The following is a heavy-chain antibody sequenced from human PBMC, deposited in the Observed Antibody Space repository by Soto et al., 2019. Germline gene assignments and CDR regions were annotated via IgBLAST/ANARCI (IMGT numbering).Heavy chain of an antibody. J-gene: IGHJ4*02. CDR1: GGSFNGYY. Sequence: SETLSLTCGVYGGSFNGYYWSWIRQPPGKGLEWIGEISQTEGTRYNPSLESRVSISLDTSMNQFSLKLNSVTAADTAVYFCARGSDRYKVHYWGQGTLVTVSS. D-gene: IGHD1-1*01. CDR3: ARGSDRYKVHY. CDR2: ISQTEGT. V-gene: IGHV4-34*01.